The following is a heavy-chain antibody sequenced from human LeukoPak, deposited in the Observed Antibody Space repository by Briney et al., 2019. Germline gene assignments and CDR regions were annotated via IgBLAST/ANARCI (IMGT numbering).Heavy chain of an antibody. Sequence: PGGSLRLSCAASGFTFSSYAMHWVRQAPGKGLEWVAVISYDGSNKYYADSVKGRFTISRDNSKNTLYLQMGSLRAEDMAVYYCARRDYYYYYMDVWGKGTTVTVSS. CDR3: ARRDYYYYYMDV. V-gene: IGHV3-30*14. J-gene: IGHJ6*03. CDR1: GFTFSSYA. CDR2: ISYDGSNK.